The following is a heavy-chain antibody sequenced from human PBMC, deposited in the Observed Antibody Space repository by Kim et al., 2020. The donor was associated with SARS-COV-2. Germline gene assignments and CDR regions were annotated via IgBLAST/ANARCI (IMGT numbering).Heavy chain of an antibody. D-gene: IGHD5-18*01. J-gene: IGHJ6*02. V-gene: IGHV3-48*04. CDR3: ARAEIQLWFWGRYYYYYGMDV. Sequence: GGSLRLSCAASGFTFSSYSMNWVRQAPGKGLEWVSYISSSSSTIYYADSVKGRFTISRDNAKNSLYLQMNSLRAEDTAVYYCARAEIQLWFWGRYYYYYGMDVWGQGTTVTVSS. CDR2: ISSSSSTI. CDR1: GFTFSSYS.